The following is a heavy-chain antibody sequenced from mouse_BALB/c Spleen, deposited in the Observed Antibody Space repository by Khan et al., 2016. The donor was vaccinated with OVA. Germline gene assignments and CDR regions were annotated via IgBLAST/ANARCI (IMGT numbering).Heavy chain of an antibody. V-gene: IGHV1-34*01. Sequence: VQLQQSGPELMKPGASVKISCKASGYSFTTYYMHWVKQSHGKSLEWIGYIDPFHGGNDYNQKFKGKATLTVDKSSSTAYMHLSSLTSEDSAVYYCARGTFDYWGQGTLVTVSA. J-gene: IGHJ3*01. D-gene: IGHD3-3*01. CDR2: IDPFHGGN. CDR1: GYSFTTYY. CDR3: ARGTFDY.